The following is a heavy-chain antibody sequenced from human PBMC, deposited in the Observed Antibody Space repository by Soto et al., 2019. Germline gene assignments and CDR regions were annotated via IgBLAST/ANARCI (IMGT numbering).Heavy chain of an antibody. CDR3: ARGSPVVVNYDY. Sequence: SETLSLTCTVSGGSISSGDYYWSWIRQPPGKGLEWIGYIYYSGSTYYNPSLKSRVTISVDTSKNQFSLKLSSVTAADTAVYYCARGSPVVVNYDYWGKGTLVTVS. CDR2: IYYSGST. D-gene: IGHD2-15*01. CDR1: GGSISSGDYY. J-gene: IGHJ4*02. V-gene: IGHV4-30-4*01.